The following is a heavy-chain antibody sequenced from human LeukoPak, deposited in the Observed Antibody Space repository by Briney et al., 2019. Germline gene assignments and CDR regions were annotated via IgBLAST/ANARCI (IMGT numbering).Heavy chain of an antibody. D-gene: IGHD5-12*01. V-gene: IGHV4-59*01. CDR3: ARGSEWLRSTQMDV. J-gene: IGHJ6*02. Sequence: SETLSLTCTVSGGSISSYYWSWIRQPPGKGLEWIGYIYYSGSTNYNPSLKSRVTISVDTSKNQFSLKLSSVTAADTAVYYCARGSEWLRSTQMDVWGQGTTVTVSS. CDR2: IYYSGST. CDR1: GGSISSYY.